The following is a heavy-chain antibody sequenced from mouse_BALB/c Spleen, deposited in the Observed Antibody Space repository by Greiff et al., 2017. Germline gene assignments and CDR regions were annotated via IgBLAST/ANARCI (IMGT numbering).Heavy chain of an antibody. CDR1: GFTFSSYG. CDR3: ARGVITTVVAIPYAMDY. V-gene: IGHV5-6-3*01. D-gene: IGHD1-1*01. CDR2: INSNGGST. J-gene: IGHJ4*01. Sequence: EVKLVESGGGLVQPGGSLKLSCAASGFTFSSYGMSWVRQTPDKRLELVATINSNGGSTYYPDSVKGRFTISRDNAKNTLYLQMSSLKSEDTAMYYCARGVITTVVAIPYAMDYWGQGTSVTVSS.